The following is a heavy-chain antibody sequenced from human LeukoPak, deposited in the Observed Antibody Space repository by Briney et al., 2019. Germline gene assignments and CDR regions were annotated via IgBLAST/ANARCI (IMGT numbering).Heavy chain of an antibody. CDR1: GLSVSSSF. V-gene: IGHV3-53*01. CDR3: ASVSSYYTLGTYVY. D-gene: IGHD1-26*01. Sequence: QAGGSLRLSCTASGLSVSSSFMSWVRQTPGKGLEWVSSVFGGGGTRYADSVMGRFTISRDNSKNTVFLQMNSLRAEDTAVYYCASVSSYYTLGTYVYWGQGTLVTVSS. CDR2: VFGGGGT. J-gene: IGHJ4*02.